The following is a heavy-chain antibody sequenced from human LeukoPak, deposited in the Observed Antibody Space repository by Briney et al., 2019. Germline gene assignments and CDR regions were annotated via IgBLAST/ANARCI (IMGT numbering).Heavy chain of an antibody. CDR2: IRYDGSTK. Sequence: GGSLRLSCAASGFTFSSYGMHWVRQAPGKGLEWLAFIRYDGSTKYYADSVKGRFTISRDNSKNSLYLQMNSLRAEDTAVYYCAKKTIVGATVDAFDMWGQGTMVTVSS. V-gene: IGHV3-30*02. CDR1: GFTFSSYG. D-gene: IGHD1-26*01. J-gene: IGHJ3*02. CDR3: AKKTIVGATVDAFDM.